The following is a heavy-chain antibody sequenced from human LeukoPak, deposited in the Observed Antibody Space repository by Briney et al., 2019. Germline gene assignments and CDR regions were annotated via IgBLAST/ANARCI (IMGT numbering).Heavy chain of an antibody. J-gene: IGHJ4*02. D-gene: IGHD6-6*01. Sequence: GGSLRLSCGASTFTFSSYAMSWVRQAPGKGLEWVAAVSGSGDTTYFADSVKGRFTISRDKSKNTLYLQINSLRAEDTAVYYCAKDWRSSSARSLLFDYWGQGTQVTVSS. CDR3: AKDWRSSSARSLLFDY. V-gene: IGHV3-23*01. CDR1: TFTFSSYA. CDR2: VSGSGDTT.